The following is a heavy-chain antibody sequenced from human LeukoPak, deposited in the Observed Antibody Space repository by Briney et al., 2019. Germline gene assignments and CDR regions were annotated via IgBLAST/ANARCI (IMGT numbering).Heavy chain of an antibody. V-gene: IGHV3-64*01. CDR1: GFTFSSYA. Sequence: GGSLRLSCAASGFTFSSYAMHWVRQAPGKGLEYVSAISSNGGSTYYANSVKGRFTISRDNSKNTLYLQMGSLRAEDMAVYCCARDGYSSGWYGWGPLDYWGQGTLVTVSS. J-gene: IGHJ4*02. CDR3: ARDGYSSGWYGWGPLDY. D-gene: IGHD6-19*01. CDR2: ISSNGGST.